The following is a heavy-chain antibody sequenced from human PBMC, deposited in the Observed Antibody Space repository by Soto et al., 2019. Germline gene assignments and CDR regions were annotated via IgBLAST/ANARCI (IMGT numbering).Heavy chain of an antibody. CDR3: ATLDYGDYRPVDY. D-gene: IGHD4-17*01. Sequence: QVQLVESGGGVVQPGRSLRLSCAASGFTFSSYGMHWVRQAPGKGLEWVAVISYDGSNKYYADSVKGRFTISRDNSKNTLYLQMNSLRAEDTAVYYCATLDYGDYRPVDYWGQGTLVTVSS. CDR1: GFTFSSYG. CDR2: ISYDGSNK. V-gene: IGHV3-30*03. J-gene: IGHJ4*02.